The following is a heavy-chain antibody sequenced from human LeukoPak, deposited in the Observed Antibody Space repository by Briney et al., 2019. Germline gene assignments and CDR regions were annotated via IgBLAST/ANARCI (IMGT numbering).Heavy chain of an antibody. V-gene: IGHV3-23*01. J-gene: IGHJ6*02. Sequence: GGSLRLSCAASGFTFSSYAMHWVRQAPGKGLEWVSAISGSGGSTYYADSVKGRFTISRDNSKNTLYLQMNSLRAEDTAVYYCAKGLGFGEFNYYGMDVWGQGTTVTVSS. CDR3: AKGLGFGEFNYYGMDV. D-gene: IGHD3-10*01. CDR1: GFTFSSYA. CDR2: ISGSGGST.